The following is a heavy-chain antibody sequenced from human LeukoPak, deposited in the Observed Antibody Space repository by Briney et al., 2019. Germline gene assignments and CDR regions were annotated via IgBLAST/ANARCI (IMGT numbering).Heavy chain of an antibody. D-gene: IGHD6-13*01. CDR2: IYYSGST. CDR1: GGSISSGGYY. Sequence: PSETLSLTCTVSGGSISSGGYYWRWIRQHPGKGLEWIVYIYYSGSTYYNPSLKSRVTISVDTSKNQFSLKLSSVTAADTAVYYCARDRGEQQLVHRYGMDVWGQGTTVTVSS. J-gene: IGHJ6*02. CDR3: ARDRGEQQLVHRYGMDV. V-gene: IGHV4-31*03.